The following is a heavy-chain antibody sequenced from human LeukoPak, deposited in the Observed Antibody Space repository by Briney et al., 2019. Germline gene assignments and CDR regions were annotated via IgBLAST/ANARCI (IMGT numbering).Heavy chain of an antibody. V-gene: IGHV4-30-2*01. D-gene: IGHD2-2*01. Sequence: PSETLSLTCAVSGDSIRSGGYSWGWVRQPPGKGMEWIGYIYHIATTYYRPSLKRRLTISVDASKNHSSLKLTSITAADTAVYYSARGRYQLPIPHYYGIDVWGQGTSVTVSS. CDR1: GDSIRSGGYS. J-gene: IGHJ6*02. CDR2: IYHIATT. CDR3: ARGRYQLPIPHYYGIDV.